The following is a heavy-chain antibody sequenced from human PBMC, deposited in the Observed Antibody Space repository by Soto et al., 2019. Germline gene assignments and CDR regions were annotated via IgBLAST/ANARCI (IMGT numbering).Heavy chain of an antibody. Sequence: QLQLQESGPGLVKPSETLSLTCTVSGGSISSSSYYWGWIRQPPGKGLEWIGSIYYSGSTYYNPSLKSRVTISVDTSKNQFSLKLSSVTAADTAVYYCRGSRGYCTNGVCSYFDYWGQGTLVTVSS. CDR2: IYYSGST. CDR3: RGSRGYCTNGVCSYFDY. D-gene: IGHD2-8*01. CDR1: GGSISSSSYY. J-gene: IGHJ4*02. V-gene: IGHV4-39*01.